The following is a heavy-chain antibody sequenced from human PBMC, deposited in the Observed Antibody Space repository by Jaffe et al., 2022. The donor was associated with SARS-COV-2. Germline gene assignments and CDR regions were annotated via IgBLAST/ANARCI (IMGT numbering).Heavy chain of an antibody. V-gene: IGHV4-4*02. J-gene: IGHJ5*02. D-gene: IGHD6-6*01. CDR3: ARGLGRGSSSDWFDP. Sequence: QVQLQESGPGLLKPSGTLSLTCSVSGGSISSNKWWSWLRQPPGKGLEWIGEIYHGGSTNYHPSLKSRVTISVDKSKNQFSLNLRSVTAADTAVYYCARGLGRGSSSDWFDPWGQGTLVTVSS. CDR1: GGSISSNKW. CDR2: IYHGGST.